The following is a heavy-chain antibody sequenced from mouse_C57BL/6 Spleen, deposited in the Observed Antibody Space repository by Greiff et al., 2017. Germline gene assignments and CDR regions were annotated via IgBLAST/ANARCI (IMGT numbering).Heavy chain of an antibody. J-gene: IGHJ3*01. Sequence: QVQLKESGAELARPGASVKLSCKASGYTFTSYGISWVKQRTGQGLEWIGEIYPRSGNTYYNDKFKGKATLTADKSSSTAYMELRSLTSEDSAVYFCARSDYSNYKFAYWGQGTLVTVSA. CDR3: ARSDYSNYKFAY. D-gene: IGHD2-5*01. CDR2: IYPRSGNT. V-gene: IGHV1-81*01. CDR1: GYTFTSYG.